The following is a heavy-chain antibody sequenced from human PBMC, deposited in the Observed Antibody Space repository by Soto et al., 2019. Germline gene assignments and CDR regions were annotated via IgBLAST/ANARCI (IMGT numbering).Heavy chain of an antibody. Sequence: GASVKVCCKASGYTFTSYGISWVRQAPGQGLEWMGWISAYNGNTNYAQKLQGRVTMTTDTSTSTAYMELRSLRSDDTAVYYCARVQEYYDILTGYAIPYYYYYMDVWGKGTTVTVSS. CDR1: GYTFTSYG. J-gene: IGHJ6*03. CDR2: ISAYNGNT. CDR3: ARVQEYYDILTGYAIPYYYYYMDV. D-gene: IGHD3-9*01. V-gene: IGHV1-18*01.